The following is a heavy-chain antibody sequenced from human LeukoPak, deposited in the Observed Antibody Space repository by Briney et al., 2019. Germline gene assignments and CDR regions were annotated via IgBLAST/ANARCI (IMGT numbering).Heavy chain of an antibody. Sequence: GGSLRLSCAASGFTFNDYYMSWIRQAPGKGLEWLSYINIGGTNTHYAESVKGRFTISRDNAKKSLYLEMNNLRAEDTAVYYCATDGAGFDTWGQGVLVTVSS. CDR3: ATDGAGFDT. J-gene: IGHJ5*02. V-gene: IGHV3-11*01. CDR2: INIGGTNT. CDR1: GFTFNDYY.